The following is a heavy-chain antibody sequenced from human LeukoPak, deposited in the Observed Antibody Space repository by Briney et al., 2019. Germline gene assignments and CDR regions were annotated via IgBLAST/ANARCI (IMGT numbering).Heavy chain of an antibody. CDR3: ATDYGGNSDAFDI. Sequence: GASVKVSRKASGGTFSSYTISWVRQAPGQGLEWMGRIIPILGIANYAQKFQGRVTITADKSTSTAYMELSSLRSEDTAVYYCATDYGGNSDAFDIWGQGTMVTVSS. J-gene: IGHJ3*02. CDR2: IIPILGIA. V-gene: IGHV1-69*02. D-gene: IGHD4-23*01. CDR1: GGTFSSYT.